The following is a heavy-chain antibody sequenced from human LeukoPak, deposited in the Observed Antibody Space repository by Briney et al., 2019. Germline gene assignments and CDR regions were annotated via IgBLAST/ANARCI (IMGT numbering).Heavy chain of an antibody. Sequence: SSETQSLTCTVSGGSISSYYWSWIRQPPGKGLEWIGYIYYSGSTNYNPSLKSRVTISVDTSKNQFSLKLSSVTAADTAVYYCARESSGSYSTLAFDIWGQGTMVTVFS. D-gene: IGHD1-26*01. J-gene: IGHJ3*02. CDR3: ARESSGSYSTLAFDI. CDR1: GGSISSYY. CDR2: IYYSGST. V-gene: IGHV4-59*01.